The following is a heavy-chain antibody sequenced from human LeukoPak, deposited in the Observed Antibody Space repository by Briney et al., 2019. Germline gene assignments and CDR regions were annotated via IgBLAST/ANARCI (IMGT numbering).Heavy chain of an antibody. Sequence: SETPSPTRTIPGGSISRYYWGLGRPPPRQGLEWVGYIYYSGSTNYNPSLKSRVTISVDTSKNQFSLKLSSVTAADTAVYYCARDRSSSWYEDWGQGTLVTVSS. D-gene: IGHD6-13*01. CDR3: ARDRSSSWYED. CDR2: IYYSGST. CDR1: GGSISRYY. V-gene: IGHV4-59*01. J-gene: IGHJ4*02.